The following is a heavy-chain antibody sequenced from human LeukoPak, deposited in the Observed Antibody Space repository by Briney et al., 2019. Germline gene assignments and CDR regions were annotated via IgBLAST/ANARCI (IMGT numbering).Heavy chain of an antibody. CDR3: ARESYSYEILISYQRATWFDP. CDR1: GGSISSGDYF. V-gene: IGHV4-30-4*01. J-gene: IGHJ5*02. CDR2: IHYTGST. D-gene: IGHD3-9*01. Sequence: SETLSLTCNVSGGSISSGDYFWNWIRQPPGKGLEWLGYIHYTGSTYYNPSLQSRVTMSVDTSKNQFSLRLSSVTAADTAIYYCARESYSYEILISYQRATWFDPWGQGTLVTVSS.